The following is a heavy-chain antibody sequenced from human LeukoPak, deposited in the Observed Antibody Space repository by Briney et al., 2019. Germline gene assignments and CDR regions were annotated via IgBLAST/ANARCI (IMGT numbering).Heavy chain of an antibody. CDR2: ISSSGNTM. D-gene: IGHD3-16*01. CDR3: ARASPIAGTYYYYMDV. V-gene: IGHV3-48*03. Sequence: GSLRLSCAASGFTFSSYEMNWVRQAPGKGLEWVSYISSSGNTMYYADSVKGRLTISGDNARKSLYLQMNSLRAEDTAVYYCARASPIAGTYYYYMDVWGKGTTVTVSS. CDR1: GFTFSSYE. J-gene: IGHJ6*03.